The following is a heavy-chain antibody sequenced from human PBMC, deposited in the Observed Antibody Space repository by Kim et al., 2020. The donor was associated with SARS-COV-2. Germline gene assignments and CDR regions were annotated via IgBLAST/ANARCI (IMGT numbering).Heavy chain of an antibody. Sequence: TNYNPTHKSRVTISVDTSKTQFSLKLSSVTAADTAVYYCARGYYDSSLDYWGQGTLVTVSS. D-gene: IGHD3-22*01. J-gene: IGHJ4*02. V-gene: IGHV4-59*01. CDR3: ARGYYDSSLDY. CDR2: T.